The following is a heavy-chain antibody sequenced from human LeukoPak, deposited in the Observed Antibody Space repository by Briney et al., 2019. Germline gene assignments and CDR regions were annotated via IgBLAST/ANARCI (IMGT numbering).Heavy chain of an antibody. CDR3: ARDPYGEDWFDS. D-gene: IGHD3-10*01. J-gene: IGHJ5*01. V-gene: IGHV1-2*02. CDR2: INPNSGGT. Sequence: ASVKVSCKASGYTFTGYYMHWVRQAPGQGLEWMGWINPNSGGTKYAQKFQDRVTMTRDTSISTAYMELSRLRSEDTAVYYCARDPYGEDWFDSWGQGTLVTVSS. CDR1: GYTFTGYY.